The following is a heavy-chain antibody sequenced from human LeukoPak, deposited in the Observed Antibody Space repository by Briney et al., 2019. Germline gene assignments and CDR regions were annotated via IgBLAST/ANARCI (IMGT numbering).Heavy chain of an antibody. J-gene: IGHJ6*03. V-gene: IGHV1-18*01. CDR3: ARGGREYYDILTGYYTHWYYYYMDV. CDR2: ISAYNGNT. Sequence: GASVKVSCKASGYTFTSYGISWVRQAHGQGLEWMGWISAYNGNTNYAQKLQGRVTMTTDTSTSTAYMELRSLRSDDTAVYYCARGGREYYDILTGYYTHWYYYYMDVWGKGTTVTVSS. CDR1: GYTFTSYG. D-gene: IGHD3-9*01.